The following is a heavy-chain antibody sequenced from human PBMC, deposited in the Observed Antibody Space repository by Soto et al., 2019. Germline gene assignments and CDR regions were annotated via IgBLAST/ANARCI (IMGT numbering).Heavy chain of an antibody. D-gene: IGHD5-12*01. CDR2: IYYSGST. V-gene: IGHV4-59*01. CDR3: ARLSGLGFDY. CDR1: GGSISSYY. Sequence: SETLSLTCTVSGGSISSYYWSWIRQLPGKGLEWIGYIYYSGSTNYNPSLKSRVTISVDTSKNQFSLKLSSVTAADTAVYYCARLSGLGFDYWGQGTLVTVSS. J-gene: IGHJ4*02.